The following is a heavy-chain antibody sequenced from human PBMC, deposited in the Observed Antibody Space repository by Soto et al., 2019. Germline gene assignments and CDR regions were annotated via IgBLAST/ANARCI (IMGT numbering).Heavy chain of an antibody. D-gene: IGHD3-16*02. CDR2: FDPEDGET. J-gene: IGHJ5*02. Sequence: ASVKVSCKVSGYTLTELSRHWVRQAPGKGLEWMGGFDPEDGETIYAQKFQGRVTMTEDTSTDTAYMELSSLRSEDTAVYYCVTSLLWDYIWGSYRDANWFDPWGQGTLVTVSS. CDR1: GYTLTELS. CDR3: VTSLLWDYIWGSYRDANWFDP. V-gene: IGHV1-24*01.